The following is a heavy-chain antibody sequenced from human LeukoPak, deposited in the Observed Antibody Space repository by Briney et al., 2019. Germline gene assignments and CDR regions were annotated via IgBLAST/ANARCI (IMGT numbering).Heavy chain of an antibody. CDR3: AAPLTVSSESFDY. CDR2: ISASGGST. D-gene: IGHD4-17*01. V-gene: IGHV3-23*01. CDR1: GFTFSSYA. J-gene: IGHJ4*02. Sequence: PGGSLRLSCAASGFTFSSYAMSWVRQAPGKGLEWVSTISASGGSTYYADSVKGRFTISRDNSKNTLYLQMNSLRTEDTAVYYCAAPLTVSSESFDYWGQGTLVSVSS.